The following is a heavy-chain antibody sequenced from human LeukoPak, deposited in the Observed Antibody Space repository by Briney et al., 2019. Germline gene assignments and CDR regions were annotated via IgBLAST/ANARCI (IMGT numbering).Heavy chain of an antibody. CDR1: GGSISSSNW. CDR2: IYHSGST. J-gene: IGHJ4*02. D-gene: IGHD1-14*01. Sequence: SETLSLTCAVSGGSISSSNWWSWVRQHPGKGLEWIGYIYHSGSTYYNPSLKSRVTISVDTSKNQFSLKLSSVTAADTAVYYCARVPNQSKYSIGNYWGQGTLVTVSS. CDR3: ARVPNQSKYSIGNY. V-gene: IGHV4-4*02.